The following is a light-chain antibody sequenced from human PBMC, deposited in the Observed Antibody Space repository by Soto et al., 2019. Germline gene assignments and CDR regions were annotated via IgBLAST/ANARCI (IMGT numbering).Light chain of an antibody. J-gene: IGLJ1*01. Sequence: SVLTQPASVSGSPGQSITISCTGTSTDVGSHKLVSWYQQYPGNAPKLIIFEAYKRPSGVSNRFSGSKSGSTASLTISGLQAEDEADYYCCSNAVGSTYVFGTGTKVTVL. CDR1: STDVGSHKL. CDR3: CSNAVGSTYV. CDR2: EAY. V-gene: IGLV2-23*01.